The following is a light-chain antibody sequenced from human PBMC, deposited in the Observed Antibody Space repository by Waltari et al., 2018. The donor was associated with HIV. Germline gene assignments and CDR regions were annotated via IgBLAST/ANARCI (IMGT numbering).Light chain of an antibody. CDR1: QRLLHSDGKTC. CDR2: EVS. Sequence: DIVMTQTPLSLSVTPGQPASISCKSSQRLLHSDGKTCLYWYLQKPGQFPQLLIYEVSNRVSGGPDSFRGSGAGTDFTLKISRVEAEDVGVYYCMQSIQRPYTCGQGTKLEIK. J-gene: IGKJ2*01. V-gene: IGKV2D-29*02. CDR3: MQSIQRPYT.